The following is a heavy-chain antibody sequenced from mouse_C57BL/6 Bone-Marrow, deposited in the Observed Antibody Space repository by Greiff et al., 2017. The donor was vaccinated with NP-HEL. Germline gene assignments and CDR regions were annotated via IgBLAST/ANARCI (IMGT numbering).Heavy chain of an antibody. V-gene: IGHV5-17*01. CDR3: ARAGYNAMDF. J-gene: IGHJ4*01. CDR1: GFTFSDYG. CDR2: ISSGSSTI. Sequence: EVKVVESGGGLVKPGGSLKLSCAASGFTFSDYGMHWVRQAPEKGLEWVAYISSGSSTIYYADTVKGRFTISRDNAKNNLFLQMTSLRSEDTAMYYCARAGYNAMDFWGPGTSVTVSS.